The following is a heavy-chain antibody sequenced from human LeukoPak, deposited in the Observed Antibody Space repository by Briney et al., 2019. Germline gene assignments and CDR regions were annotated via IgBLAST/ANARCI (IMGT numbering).Heavy chain of an antibody. CDR2: IYYSGST. J-gene: IGHJ5*02. CDR1: GGSISSYY. Sequence: SETLSLTRTVSGGSISSYYWSWIRQSPGKGLEWIGYIYYSGSTNYNPSLKSRVTISVDTSKNQFSLKLSSVTAADTAVYYCARVSYYDSSGYNWFDPWGQGTLVTVSS. CDR3: ARVSYYDSSGYNWFDP. D-gene: IGHD3-22*01. V-gene: IGHV4-59*01.